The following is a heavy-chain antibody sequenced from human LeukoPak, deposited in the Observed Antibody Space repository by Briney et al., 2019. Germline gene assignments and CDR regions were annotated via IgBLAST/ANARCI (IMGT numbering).Heavy chain of an antibody. V-gene: IGHV1-69*13. CDR2: IIPIFGTA. Sequence: ASVKVSCKASGGTFSSYAISWVRQAPGQGLEWMGGIIPIFGTANYAQKFQGRVMITADESTSTAYMELSSLGSEDTAVYYCARDRGYLFDYWGQGTLVTVSS. CDR1: GGTFSSYA. D-gene: IGHD3-10*01. J-gene: IGHJ4*02. CDR3: ARDRGYLFDY.